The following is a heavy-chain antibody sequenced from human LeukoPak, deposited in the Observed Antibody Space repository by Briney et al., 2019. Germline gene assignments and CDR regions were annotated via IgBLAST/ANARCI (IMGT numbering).Heavy chain of an antibody. CDR2: INSDGSST. CDR1: GFTFSSHW. V-gene: IGHV3-74*01. J-gene: IGHJ6*04. D-gene: IGHD3-10*01. Sequence: GGSLRLSCAASGFTFSSHWMHWVRQAPGKGLVCVSRINSDGSSTSYADSVKGRFTISRDNAKNTLYLQMNSLRAEDTAVYYCARAIYGSGSFYAMDVWGKGTTVTVSS. CDR3: ARAIYGSGSFYAMDV.